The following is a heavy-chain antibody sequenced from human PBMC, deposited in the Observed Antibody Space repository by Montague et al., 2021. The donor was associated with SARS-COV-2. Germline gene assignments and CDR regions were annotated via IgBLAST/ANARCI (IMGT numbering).Heavy chain of an antibody. CDR3: ARRGYSYYYYGMDV. CDR2: TYYRSKWSN. V-gene: IGHV6-1*01. CDR1: GDSVASNSVS. D-gene: IGHD5-24*01. Sequence: CAISGDSVASNSVSWNWIRQSPSRGLEWLGRTYYRSKWSNEYALSVKSRTTITPDTSKNQFSLKLSSVTAADTAVYYCARRGYSYYYYGMDVWGQGTTVTVSS. J-gene: IGHJ6*02.